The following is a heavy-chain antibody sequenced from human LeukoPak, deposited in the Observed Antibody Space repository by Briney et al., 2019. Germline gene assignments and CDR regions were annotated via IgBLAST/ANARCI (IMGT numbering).Heavy chain of an antibody. J-gene: IGHJ4*02. V-gene: IGHV4-59*08. CDR1: GGSISSYY. Sequence: SETLSPTCTVSGGSISSYYWSWIRQPPGKGLEWIGYIYYSGSTNYNPSLKSRVTISVDTSKNQFSLKLSSVTAADTAVYYCARGDHYDILTGYYTAIFDYWGQGTLVTVSS. D-gene: IGHD3-9*01. CDR2: IYYSGST. CDR3: ARGDHYDILTGYYTAIFDY.